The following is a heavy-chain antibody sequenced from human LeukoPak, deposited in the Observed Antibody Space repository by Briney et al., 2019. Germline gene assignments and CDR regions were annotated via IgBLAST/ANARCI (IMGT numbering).Heavy chain of an antibody. Sequence: GGSLRLSCTASGFTSANYAVSWVRQAPGKGLEWVSAITGSGGYAYYADSVKGRFTISRDDSKNTLYLQMNSLRAEDTAVYYCAKENSGKYPDYWGQGTLVTVSS. J-gene: IGHJ4*02. CDR3: AKENSGKYPDY. CDR1: GFTSANYA. D-gene: IGHD1-26*01. CDR2: ITGSGGYA. V-gene: IGHV3-23*01.